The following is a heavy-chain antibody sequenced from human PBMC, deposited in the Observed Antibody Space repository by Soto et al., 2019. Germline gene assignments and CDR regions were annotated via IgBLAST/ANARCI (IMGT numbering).Heavy chain of an antibody. Sequence: PGGSLRLSCAASGFTFSNYAMHWVRQAPGKGLEWVSYICSDGSTIYYADSVKGRFTISRDNAKNSLYLQMNSLRDEDTAVYYCAREGGNLNWFDPWGQGTLVTVSS. CDR1: GFTFSNYA. CDR2: ICSDGSTI. CDR3: AREGGNLNWFDP. D-gene: IGHD1-26*01. J-gene: IGHJ5*02. V-gene: IGHV3-48*02.